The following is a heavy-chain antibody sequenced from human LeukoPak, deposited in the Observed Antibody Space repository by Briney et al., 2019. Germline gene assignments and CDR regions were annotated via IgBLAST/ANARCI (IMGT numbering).Heavy chain of an antibody. V-gene: IGHV4-59*01. CDR1: GDFISSYY. D-gene: IGHD3-10*01. CDR2: IYYSGST. J-gene: IGHJ3*02. Sequence: SETLSLTCAVFGDFISSYYWSWIRQPPGKGPEWIGYIYYSGSTNYNPSLKSRVTISVDTSKNQFSLKLRSVTAADTAVYYCARDVHYGSGVDAFDIWGQGTMVTVSS. CDR3: ARDVHYGSGVDAFDI.